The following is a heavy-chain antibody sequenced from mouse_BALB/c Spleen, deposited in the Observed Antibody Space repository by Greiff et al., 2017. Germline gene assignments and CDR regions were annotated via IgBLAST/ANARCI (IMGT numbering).Heavy chain of an antibody. D-gene: IGHD2-4*01. J-gene: IGHJ3*01. CDR1: GFTFSSYT. CDR2: ISSGGGNT. V-gene: IGHV5-9*03. CDR3: ARYYDYVFAY. Sequence: EVMLVESGGGLVKPGGSLKLSCAASGFTFSSYTMSWVRQTPEKRLEWVATISSGGGNTYYPDSVKGRFTISRDNAKNNLYLQMSSLRSEDTALYYCARYYDYVFAYWGQGTLVTVSA.